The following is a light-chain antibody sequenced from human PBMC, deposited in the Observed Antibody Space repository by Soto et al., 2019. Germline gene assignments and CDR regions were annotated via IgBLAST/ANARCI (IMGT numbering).Light chain of an antibody. J-gene: IGKJ4*01. CDR3: QQYNDWTLT. V-gene: IGKV3D-15*01. CDR2: GAP. Sequence: EVVMTQSPATLSVSPWYGATLSCSASQSVDSNLAGYQQKPAQTPRLLIYGAPPRPTGIPARFSGSGSGTEFTLTISSLQSEDSAVYYCQQYNDWTLTFGGGTKVDIK. CDR1: QSVDSN.